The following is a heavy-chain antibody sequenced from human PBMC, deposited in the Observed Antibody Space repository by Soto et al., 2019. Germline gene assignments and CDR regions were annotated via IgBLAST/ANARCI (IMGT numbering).Heavy chain of an antibody. CDR2: IYYRGNA. Sequence: QLQLQESGPGLVKPSETLSLTCSVSDDSINSDKYYWGWIRQPPGKGLEWIGSIYYRGNAYYNPSLLTRLTISLDKSKSQFSLKLNSVTAADSAVYFCARLEGLATISYYFDFWGPGALVTVSS. CDR3: ARLEGLATISYYFDF. J-gene: IGHJ4*02. CDR1: DDSINSDKYY. V-gene: IGHV4-39*01. D-gene: IGHD3-9*01.